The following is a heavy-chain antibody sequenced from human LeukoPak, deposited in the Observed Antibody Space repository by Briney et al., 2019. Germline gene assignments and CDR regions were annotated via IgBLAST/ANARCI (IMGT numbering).Heavy chain of an antibody. Sequence: PGRSLRLSCAASGFTFSSYGMHWVRQAPGKGLEWVAVIWYDGSNKYYADSVKGRFTISRDNSKNTLYLQMNSLRAEDTAVYCCARDRTIFGVVTPQYYFDYWGQGTLVTVSS. V-gene: IGHV3-33*01. CDR2: IWYDGSNK. CDR3: ARDRTIFGVVTPQYYFDY. CDR1: GFTFSSYG. D-gene: IGHD3-3*01. J-gene: IGHJ4*02.